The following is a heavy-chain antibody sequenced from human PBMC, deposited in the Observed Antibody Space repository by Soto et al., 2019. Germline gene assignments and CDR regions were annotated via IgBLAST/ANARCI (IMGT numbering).Heavy chain of an antibody. CDR1: GGSISSSSYY. D-gene: IGHD3-22*01. CDR3: ARRAYYDSSGYYSDY. V-gene: IGHV4-39*01. J-gene: IGHJ4*02. CDR2: IYYSGST. Sequence: QLQLQESGPGLVKPSETLSLTCTVSGGSISSSSYYWGWIRQPPGKGLKWIGSIYYSGSTYYNPSLKSRVTISVDTSKNQFSLKLSSVTTADTAVYHCARRAYYDSSGYYSDYWGQGTLVTVSS.